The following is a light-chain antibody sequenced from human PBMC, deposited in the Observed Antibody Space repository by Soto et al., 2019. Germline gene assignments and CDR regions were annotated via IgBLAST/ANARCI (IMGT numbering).Light chain of an antibody. CDR2: INSDGSH. CDR3: PTWGAGLWV. CDR1: SGYSTYA. Sequence: QLVLTQSPSASASLGASVRLTCTLSSGYSTYAIAWYQQQPEKGPRYLMKINSDGSHNKGDGIPDRFSGSSSGAERYLTISSLQSEDEADYHCPTWGAGLWVFGGGTKLTVL. J-gene: IGLJ3*02. V-gene: IGLV4-69*02.